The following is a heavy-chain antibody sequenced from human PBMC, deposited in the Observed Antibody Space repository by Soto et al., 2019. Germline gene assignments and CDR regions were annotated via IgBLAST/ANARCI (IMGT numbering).Heavy chain of an antibody. CDR1: GFTFSSYA. D-gene: IGHD3-3*01. CDR2: ISGSGGST. CDR3: ATSQWLYYDFWSGSSWFDP. V-gene: IGHV3-23*01. Sequence: PGGSLRLSCAASGFTFSSYAMSWVRQAPGKGLEWVSAISGSGGSTYYADSVKGRFTISRDNSKNTLYLQMNSLRAEDTAVYYCATSQWLYYDFWSGSSWFDPWGQGTLVTVSS. J-gene: IGHJ5*02.